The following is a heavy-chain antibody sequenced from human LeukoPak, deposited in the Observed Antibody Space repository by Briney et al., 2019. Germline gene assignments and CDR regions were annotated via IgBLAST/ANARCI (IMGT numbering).Heavy chain of an antibody. CDR2: IYYSGST. J-gene: IGHJ4*02. D-gene: IGHD3-10*01. Sequence: SETLSLTCTVSGGSISGYYWSWIRQPPGKGLEWIGYIYYSGSTNYNPSLKSRVTISVDTSKNQFSLKLSSVTAADTAVYYCARALMVRGAKTYYFDYWGQGTLVTVSS. CDR3: ARALMVRGAKTYYFDY. CDR1: GGSISGYY. V-gene: IGHV4-59*01.